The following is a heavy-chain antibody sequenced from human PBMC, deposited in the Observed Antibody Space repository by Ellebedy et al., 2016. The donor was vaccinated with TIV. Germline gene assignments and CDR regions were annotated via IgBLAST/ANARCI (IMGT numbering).Heavy chain of an antibody. CDR2: IAYDGNDE. J-gene: IGHJ4*02. D-gene: IGHD3-10*01. CDR3: VRDDYYGSGTDY. CDR1: GFIFSNYP. Sequence: GESLKISCAASGFIFSNYPMHWVRQAPGKGLEWVAVIAYDGNDEYYADSVKGRFTISRDNSKNTVYLQMTSLRRADTAEYFCVRDDYYGSGTDYWGQGTLVSVSS. V-gene: IGHV3-30*01.